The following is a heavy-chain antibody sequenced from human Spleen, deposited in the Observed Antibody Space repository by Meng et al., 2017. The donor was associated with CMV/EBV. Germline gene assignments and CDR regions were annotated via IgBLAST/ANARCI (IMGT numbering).Heavy chain of an antibody. Sequence: YYWSWIRQPQGKGLEWIGEINHSGSTNYNPSLKSRVTISVDTSKNQFSLKLSSVTAADTAVYYCARGPRPRYCSSTSCYKSNNWFDPWGQGTLVTVSS. D-gene: IGHD2-2*02. J-gene: IGHJ5*02. CDR3: ARGPRPRYCSSTSCYKSNNWFDP. V-gene: IGHV4-34*01. CDR1: YY. CDR2: INHSGST.